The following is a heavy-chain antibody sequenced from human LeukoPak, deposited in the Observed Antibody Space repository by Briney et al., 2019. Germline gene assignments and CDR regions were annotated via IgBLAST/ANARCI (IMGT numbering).Heavy chain of an antibody. V-gene: IGHV1-18*01. D-gene: IGHD5-24*01. J-gene: IGHJ4*02. CDR1: GYTFTSYG. CDR3: AREMATMVDY. Sequence: ASVKVSCKASGYTFTSYGISWVRQAPGQGLEWMGWISANNGNTNYAQKLQGRVTITTDTSTSTAYMELRTLRSDDTAVYYCAREMATMVDYWGQGTLVTVSS. CDR2: ISANNGNT.